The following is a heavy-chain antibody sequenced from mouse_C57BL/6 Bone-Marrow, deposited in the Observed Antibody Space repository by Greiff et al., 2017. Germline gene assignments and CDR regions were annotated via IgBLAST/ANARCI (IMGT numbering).Heavy chain of an antibody. CDR2: ISSGGSYT. D-gene: IGHD1-1*01. CDR3: ARRGYYGSIYYWYFDV. J-gene: IGHJ1*03. CDR1: GFTFSSYG. Sequence: EVQLKESGGDLVKPGGSLKLSCAASGFTFSSYGMSWVRQTPDKRLEWVAIISSGGSYTYYPDSVKGRFTISRDNAKNTLYLQMSRLKSEDTAMYYCARRGYYGSIYYWYFDVWGTGTTVTVSA. V-gene: IGHV5-6*01.